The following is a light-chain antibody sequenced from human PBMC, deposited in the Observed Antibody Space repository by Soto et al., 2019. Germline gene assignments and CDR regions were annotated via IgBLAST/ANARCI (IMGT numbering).Light chain of an antibody. J-gene: IGLJ2*01. Sequence: QSVLTQPASVSGSPGQSITISCTGTGSDVGGYNYVSWYQQHPGKAPKVMIYDVSNRPSGVSNRFSGSKSGNTASLTISGLQAEDEVDYYCSSYTSASTPLVFGGGTKLTVL. CDR3: SSYTSASTPLV. CDR1: GSDVGGYNY. V-gene: IGLV2-14*01. CDR2: DVS.